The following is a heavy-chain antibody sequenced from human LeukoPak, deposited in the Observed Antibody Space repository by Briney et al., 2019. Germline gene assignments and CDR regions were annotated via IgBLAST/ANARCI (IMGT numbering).Heavy chain of an antibody. V-gene: IGHV1-2*02. CDR2: INPNSGGT. D-gene: IGHD6-6*01. Sequence: ASVKVSCKASGYTFTGYYMHWVRQAPGQGLEWMGWINPNSGGTNYAQKFQGRVTMARNTSISTAYMELSRLRSDDTAVYYCASSRTAARPVDYWGQGTLVTVSS. J-gene: IGHJ4*02. CDR3: ASSRTAARPVDY. CDR1: GYTFTGYY.